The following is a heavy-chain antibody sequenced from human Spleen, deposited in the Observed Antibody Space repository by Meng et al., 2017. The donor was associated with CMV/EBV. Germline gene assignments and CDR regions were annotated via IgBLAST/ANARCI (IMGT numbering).Heavy chain of an antibody. CDR3: ARTPTSGDIFFDC. V-gene: IGHV4-59*01. J-gene: IGHJ4*02. Sequence: SETLSLTCTVSGGSISSYYWSWIRQPPGKGLEWIGYIYYSGNTNYNPSLKSRVTISVDTSKNQFSLKLSSVTAADTAVYYSARTPTSGDIFFDCWGQGTLVTVSS. D-gene: IGHD2-15*01. CDR1: GGSISSYY. CDR2: IYYSGNT.